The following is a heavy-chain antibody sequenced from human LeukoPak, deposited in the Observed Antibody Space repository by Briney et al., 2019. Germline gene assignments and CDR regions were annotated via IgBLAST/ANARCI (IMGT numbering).Heavy chain of an antibody. D-gene: IGHD6-6*01. J-gene: IGHJ6*03. V-gene: IGHV1-18*01. CDR1: GYTFTSYG. CDR3: ARVGPESRSSAWYYYYYMDV. Sequence: GASVKVSCKASGYTFTSYGISWVRQAPGQGLEWMGWISAYNGNTNYAQKLQGRVTMTTDTSTSTAYMELRSLRSDDTAVYYCARVGPESRSSAWYYYYYMDVWGKGTTVTVSS. CDR2: ISAYNGNT.